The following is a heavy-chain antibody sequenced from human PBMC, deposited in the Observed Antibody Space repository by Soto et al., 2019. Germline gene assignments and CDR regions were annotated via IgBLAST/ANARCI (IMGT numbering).Heavy chain of an antibody. CDR3: ASDPSYYGMDV. Sequence: QVQLVQSGAEEKKPGASVKVSCKASGYTFTSYAMHWVRQAPGQRLEWMGWINAGNGNTKYSQKFQGRXTXTXXTSASTAYMELSSLRSEDTAVYYCASDPSYYGMDVWGQGTTVTVSS. V-gene: IGHV1-3*05. CDR1: GYTFTSYA. CDR2: INAGNGNT. J-gene: IGHJ6*02.